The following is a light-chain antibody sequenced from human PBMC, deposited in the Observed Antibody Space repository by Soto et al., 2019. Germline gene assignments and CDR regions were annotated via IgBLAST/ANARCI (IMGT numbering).Light chain of an antibody. CDR2: DGS. CDR3: SSYTSSSTYV. J-gene: IGLJ1*01. CDR1: SSDVGGYNY. V-gene: IGLV2-14*01. Sequence: QSVLTQPASVSGSPGQLITISCTGTSSDVGGYNYVSWYQQHPGKDPKLMIYDGSNPPSGVSNRVSGAKSGNTSSRTISGLQAEDEADYYCSSYTSSSTYVFGTGIKVTVL.